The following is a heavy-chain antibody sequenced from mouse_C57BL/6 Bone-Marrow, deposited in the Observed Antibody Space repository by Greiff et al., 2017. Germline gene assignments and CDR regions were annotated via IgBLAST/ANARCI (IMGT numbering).Heavy chain of an antibody. CDR3: ARGTGWYFGG. J-gene: IGHJ1*03. D-gene: IGHD3-3*01. Sequence: EVQLQESGPELVKPGASVKISCKASVYSFTGYYMNWVKQSPEKSLEWIGEINPSTVGTTYNQKIKAKATLTVDKSATTAYMQLKSLTSEDSAVYYCARGTGWYFGGWGTGTTVTVAS. CDR2: INPSTVGT. CDR1: VYSFTGYY. V-gene: IGHV1-42*01.